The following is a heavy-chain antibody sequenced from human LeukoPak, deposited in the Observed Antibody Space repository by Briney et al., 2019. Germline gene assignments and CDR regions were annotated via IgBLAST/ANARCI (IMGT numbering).Heavy chain of an antibody. Sequence: PGGSLRLSCAASGFTFSSYWMSWVRQAPGKGLAWVANIKQDGSEKYYVDSVKGRFTISRDNAKNSLYLQMNSLKTEDTAVYYCARVGPPHGSGSSYYFDYWGQGTLVTVSS. CDR1: GFTFSSYW. CDR2: IKQDGSEK. J-gene: IGHJ4*02. D-gene: IGHD3-10*01. CDR3: ARVGPPHGSGSSYYFDY. V-gene: IGHV3-7*01.